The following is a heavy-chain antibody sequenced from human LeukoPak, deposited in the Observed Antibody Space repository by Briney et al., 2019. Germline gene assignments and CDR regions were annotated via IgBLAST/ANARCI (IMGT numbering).Heavy chain of an antibody. CDR1: GYTFTSYD. Sequence: ASVKVSCKASGYTFTSYDINWVRQATGQGLEWMGWMNPNSGNTGYAQKFQGRVTMTRNTSISTAYMELSSLRSEDTAVYYCARDTRKKWIQLWLRLNAFDIWGQGTMVTASS. D-gene: IGHD5-18*01. CDR3: ARDTRKKWIQLWLRLNAFDI. CDR2: MNPNSGNT. J-gene: IGHJ3*02. V-gene: IGHV1-8*01.